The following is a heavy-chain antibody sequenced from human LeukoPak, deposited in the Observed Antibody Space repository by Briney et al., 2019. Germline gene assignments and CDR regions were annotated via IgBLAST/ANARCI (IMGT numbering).Heavy chain of an antibody. CDR3: ARSFYRGVHYFDY. Sequence: SETLSLTCTVSGGSISSGGYYWSWIRQHPGKGLEWIGYIYYSGSTYYNPSLKSRVTISVDTSKNQFSLKLSSVTAADTAVYYCARSFYRGVHYFDYWGQGTLVTVSS. CDR1: GGSISSGGYY. CDR2: IYYSGST. V-gene: IGHV4-31*03. D-gene: IGHD2/OR15-2a*01. J-gene: IGHJ4*02.